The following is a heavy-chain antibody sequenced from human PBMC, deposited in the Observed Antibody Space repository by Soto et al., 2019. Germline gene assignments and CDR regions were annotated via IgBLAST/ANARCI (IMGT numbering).Heavy chain of an antibody. V-gene: IGHV3-23*01. D-gene: IGHD2-8*02. Sequence: GGSLRLSCAASGFTFSSYAMSWVRRAPGKGLEWVSAISGSGGSTYYADSVKGRFTISRDNSKNTLYLQMNSLRAEDTAVYYCAKVSVDDWWDYYFDYWGQGTLVTVSS. CDR2: ISGSGGST. CDR3: AKVSVDDWWDYYFDY. CDR1: GFTFSSYA. J-gene: IGHJ4*02.